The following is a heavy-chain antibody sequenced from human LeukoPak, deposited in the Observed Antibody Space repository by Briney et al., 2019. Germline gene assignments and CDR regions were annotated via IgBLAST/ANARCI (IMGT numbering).Heavy chain of an antibody. CDR3: ARGSQWLNFGYYYYYMDV. CDR2: IFYSGSP. CDR1: GASIRGHY. J-gene: IGHJ6*03. V-gene: IGHV4-59*11. Sequence: PSETLSLTCTVSGASIRGHYWSWIRQPPGKGLEWIGYIFYSGSPNFESSLKSRVTMSVDTAKNQFSLSLRSVTAADTAVYYCARGSQWLNFGYYYYYMDVWGNGTTVTVSS. D-gene: IGHD5-24*01.